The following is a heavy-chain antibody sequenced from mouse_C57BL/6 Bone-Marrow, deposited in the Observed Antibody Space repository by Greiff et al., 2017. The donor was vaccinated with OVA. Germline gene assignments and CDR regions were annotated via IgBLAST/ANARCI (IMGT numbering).Heavy chain of an antibody. D-gene: IGHD2-4*01. CDR3: ASRAYYDFYFDY. Sequence: EVKLQESGPGLVKPSQSLSLTCSVTGYSITSGYYWNWIRQFPGNQLEWMGYISYDGSNNYNPSLKNRISITRDTSKNQFFLKLNSVTTEDTATYYCASRAYYDFYFDYWGQGTTLTVSS. CDR2: ISYDGSN. V-gene: IGHV3-6*01. J-gene: IGHJ2*01. CDR1: GYSITSGYY.